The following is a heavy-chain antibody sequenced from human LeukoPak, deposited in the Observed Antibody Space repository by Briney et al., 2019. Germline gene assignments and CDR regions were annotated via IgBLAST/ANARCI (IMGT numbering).Heavy chain of an antibody. CDR3: ARAPRTVTPWGYYYYYYYMDV. J-gene: IGHJ6*03. D-gene: IGHD4-11*01. CDR1: GYTFSSYA. CDR2: MNPNSGNT. Sequence: ASVTVSCKASGYTFSSYAINWVRQAPGQGLEWMGWMNPNSGNTGYAQKFQGRVTITRNTSISTAYMELSSLRSEDTAVYYCARAPRTVTPWGYYYYYYYMDVWGKGTTVTVAS. V-gene: IGHV1-8*03.